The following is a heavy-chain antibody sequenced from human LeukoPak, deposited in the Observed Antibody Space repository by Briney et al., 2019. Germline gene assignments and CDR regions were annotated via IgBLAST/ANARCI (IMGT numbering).Heavy chain of an antibody. Sequence: ASVKVSCKTSGYTFNSYGISWVRQAPGQGLEWMGWISAYDGNTNYAQKLQGRVTMTTDTSTSTAYMELRSLRSDDTAVYYCARGIAAAVRRFDPWGQGTLVTVSS. D-gene: IGHD6-13*01. V-gene: IGHV1-18*01. CDR3: ARGIAAAVRRFDP. CDR1: GYTFNSYG. CDR2: ISAYDGNT. J-gene: IGHJ5*02.